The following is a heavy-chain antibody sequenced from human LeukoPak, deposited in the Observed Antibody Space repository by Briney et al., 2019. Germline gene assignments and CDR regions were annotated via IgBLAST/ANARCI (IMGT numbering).Heavy chain of an antibody. CDR3: ARRFGPNAFDI. Sequence: PGGSLRLSCAASGXTVSSNYVSWVRQAPGKGLEWVSVIYSGGSTYYADSVKGRFIISRDNSKNTLYLQMNSLRAEDTAVYYCARRFGPNAFDIWGQGTMVTVFS. CDR1: GXTVSSNY. V-gene: IGHV3-66*04. J-gene: IGHJ3*02. D-gene: IGHD3-3*01. CDR2: IYSGGST.